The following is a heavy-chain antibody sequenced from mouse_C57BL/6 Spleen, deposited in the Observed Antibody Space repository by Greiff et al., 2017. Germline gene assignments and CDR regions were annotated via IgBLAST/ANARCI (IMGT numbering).Heavy chain of an antibody. CDR3: ARSGIRDYYAMDY. CDR2: INPSSGYT. CDR1: GYTFTSYW. V-gene: IGHV1-7*01. D-gene: IGHD3-2*02. J-gene: IGHJ4*01. Sequence: QVQLQQSGAELAKPGASVKLSCKASGYTFTSYWMHWVKQRPGQGLEWIGYINPSSGYTKYNQKFKDKATLTADKSSSTAYMQLSSLTHEDSAVXYCARSGIRDYYAMDYWGQGTSVTVSS.